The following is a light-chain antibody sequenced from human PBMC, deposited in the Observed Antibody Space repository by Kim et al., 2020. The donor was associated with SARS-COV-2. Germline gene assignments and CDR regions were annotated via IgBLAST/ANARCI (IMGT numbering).Light chain of an antibody. CDR1: QSVGTS. CDR3: QQRGTWHSRT. V-gene: IGKV3-11*01. CDR2: DAS. J-gene: IGKJ2*01. Sequence: EILLTQSPATLSLSPGETATLSCRASQSVGTSLVWYQQKSGQPPRLLIYDASNRVIGIPDKFSGSGSGTDFTLTIGYLQPEDFAVYYCQQRGTWHSRTFGQGTKLEI.